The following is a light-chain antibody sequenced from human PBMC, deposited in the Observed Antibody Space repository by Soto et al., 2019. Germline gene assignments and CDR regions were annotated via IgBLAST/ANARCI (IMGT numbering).Light chain of an antibody. CDR2: NVS. V-gene: IGLV2-14*03. J-gene: IGLJ2*01. CDR3: TSYASNRVL. Sequence: QSALTQPASVSGYPGQSITISCTGTSSDIGGYNYVSWYQQHPGKAPKLMIFNVSNRPSGVSNRFSGSKSGTTASLTISGLQAEDEADYYCTSYASNRVLFGGGTKVTAL. CDR1: SSDIGGYNY.